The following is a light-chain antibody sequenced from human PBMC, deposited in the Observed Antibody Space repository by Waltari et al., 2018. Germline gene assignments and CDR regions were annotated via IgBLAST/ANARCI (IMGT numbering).Light chain of an antibody. CDR3: QKYNSAPFT. J-gene: IGKJ3*01. V-gene: IGKV2-30*01. CDR1: QSLVYSDGNTY. Sequence: DVVMTQSPLSLPVTLGQPASISCRSSQSLVYSDGNTYLNWFQQRPGQSPRRLIYKVSNRDSGVPSRFSGSGSGTDFTLTISSLQPEDVATYYCQKYNSAPFTFGPGTKVDTK. CDR2: KVS.